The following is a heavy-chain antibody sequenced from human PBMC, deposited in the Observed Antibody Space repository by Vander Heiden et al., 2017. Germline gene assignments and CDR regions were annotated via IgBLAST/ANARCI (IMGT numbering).Heavy chain of an antibody. D-gene: IGHD1-26*01. J-gene: IGHJ4*02. CDR1: GFPFSPYG. Sequence: QVQLVESGGGVVQTGGSLRPSCAASGFPFSPYGMHWVRQAPGKGLEWVAVIGHDGSFKAYADSVKGRFTISRDNSKNTLYLQMTSLRAEDTAVYYCARDLGAGRYFDYWGQGSLVTVSS. V-gene: IGHV3-33*01. CDR2: IGHDGSFK. CDR3: ARDLGAGRYFDY.